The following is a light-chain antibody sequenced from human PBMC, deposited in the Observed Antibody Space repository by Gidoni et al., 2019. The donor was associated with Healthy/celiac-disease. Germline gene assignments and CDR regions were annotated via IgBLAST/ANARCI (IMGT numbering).Light chain of an antibody. CDR2: EGS. Sequence: QSALTQPASVSGSPGQSITISCTGTSSDVGSYHLVTWYQQHPGKAPKLMIYEGSQRPSGVSNRFSGSKSGNTASLTISGLQAEDDADYYCCPGVFGGGTQLTVL. V-gene: IGLV2-23*01. CDR1: SSDVGSYHL. J-gene: IGLJ3*02. CDR3: CPGV.